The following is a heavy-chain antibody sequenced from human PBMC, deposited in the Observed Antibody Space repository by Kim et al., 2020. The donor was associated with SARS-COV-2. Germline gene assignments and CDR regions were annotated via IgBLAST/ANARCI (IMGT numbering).Heavy chain of an antibody. CDR2: IKPDGSEK. CDR3: VTSAYPYCGDSCY. V-gene: IGHV3-7*03. J-gene: IGHJ4*03. Sequence: GGSLRLSFATSGVTSNNYRMNWVRQAPGKGLEWVANIKPDGSEKFYVDSVKGRFTISRDKANNSLYLQMNSLRAEDTAVYYCVTSAYPYCGDSCY. D-gene: IGHD2-21*01. CDR1: GVTSNNYR.